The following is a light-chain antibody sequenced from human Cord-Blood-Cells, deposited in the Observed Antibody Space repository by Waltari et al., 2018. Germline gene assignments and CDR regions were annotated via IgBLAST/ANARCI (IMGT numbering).Light chain of an antibody. CDR2: QDS. J-gene: IGLJ2*01. V-gene: IGLV3-1*01. Sequence: SYELTQPLSVSVSPGQTASITCSGDKLGDKYACCYQQKPAQSPVLVIYQDSKRPSGMPEPVPGLTSGNTAPLTMSGTQAMDAADYYCRASASRTVQFRGVTKRTVL. CDR1: KLGDKY. CDR3: RASASRTVQ.